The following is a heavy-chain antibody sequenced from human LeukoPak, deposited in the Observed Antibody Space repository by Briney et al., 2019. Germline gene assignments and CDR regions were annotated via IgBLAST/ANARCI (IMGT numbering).Heavy chain of an antibody. CDR2: IYSGGDT. CDR1: GFTVSNYY. J-gene: IGHJ5*02. V-gene: IGHV3-66*01. Sequence: PGGSLRLSCAASGFTVSNYYMSWVRKAPGEGLKWVSVIYSGGDTYHADSVKGRFTLSRDNSKNTLYLQMNSLRAEDTAVYYCARDPDAWGQGTLVTVSS. CDR3: ARDPDA.